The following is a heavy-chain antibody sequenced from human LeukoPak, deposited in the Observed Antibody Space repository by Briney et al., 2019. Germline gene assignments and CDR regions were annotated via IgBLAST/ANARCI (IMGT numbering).Heavy chain of an antibody. Sequence: SVKVSCKASGGTFSSYAISWVRQAPGQGLEWMGGIIPIIGTANYAQKFQGRVTITADESTSTAYMKLSSLRSEDTAVYYCGGGGGYYFTIDYWGQGTLVTVSS. CDR2: IIPIIGTA. D-gene: IGHD3-3*01. J-gene: IGHJ4*02. V-gene: IGHV1-69*13. CDR3: GGGGGYYFTIDY. CDR1: GGTFSSYA.